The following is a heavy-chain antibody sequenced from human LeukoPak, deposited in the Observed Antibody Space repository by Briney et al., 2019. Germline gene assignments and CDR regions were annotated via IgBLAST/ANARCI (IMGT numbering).Heavy chain of an antibody. CDR3: ARRYCSSTSCTLDY. V-gene: IGHV3-48*03. D-gene: IGHD2-2*01. CDR1: GFSLNSYE. Sequence: GGSLRLSCAASGFSLNSYEMNWVRQAPGEGLEWVSHISTSGGAIYYADSVKGRFTISRDNAKNSLYLQMNSLRAEDTAVYYCARRYCSSTSCTLDYWGQGTLVIVSS. J-gene: IGHJ4*02. CDR2: ISTSGGAI.